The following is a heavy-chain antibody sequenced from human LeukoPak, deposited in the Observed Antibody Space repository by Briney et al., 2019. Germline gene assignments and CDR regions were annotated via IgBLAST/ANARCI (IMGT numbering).Heavy chain of an antibody. CDR3: ARLSAVAGDDY. CDR2: IYYSGTT. Sequence: NPSETLSLTCTVSGGSISSSSYYWGWIRQPPGKGLEWIGTIYYSGTTYYNPSPKSRVTISVDTSKNQFSLRLSSVTAADTAVYYCARLSAVAGDDYWGQGTLVTVSS. V-gene: IGHV4-39*01. J-gene: IGHJ4*02. CDR1: GGSISSSSYY. D-gene: IGHD6-19*01.